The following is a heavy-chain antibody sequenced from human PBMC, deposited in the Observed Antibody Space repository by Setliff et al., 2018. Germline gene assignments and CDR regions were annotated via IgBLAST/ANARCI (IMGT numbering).Heavy chain of an antibody. CDR2: INQSGGG. CDR3: RQAVVGRDVFDV. V-gene: IGHV4-34*01. CDR1: GESFDTYY. Sequence: SETLSLTCNVFGESFDTYYWSWIRQPPGKGLEWFGEINQSGGGDYNPSFKGRVTISVDTSKKQFSLMLRYVTAADTALYYCRQAVVGRDVFDVWGQGTVVTVSS. J-gene: IGHJ3*01. D-gene: IGHD1-1*01.